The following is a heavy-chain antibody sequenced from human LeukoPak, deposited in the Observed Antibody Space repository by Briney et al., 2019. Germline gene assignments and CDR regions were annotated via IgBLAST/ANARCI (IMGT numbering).Heavy chain of an antibody. CDR1: GASISSTSYY. V-gene: IGHV4-39*01. Sequence: PSETLSLTCTVSGASISSTSYYWGWIRQPPEKGLQWIGSIHYGGSAYYNPSLKSRNTISVDTSKNQFSLKLSSVTATDTAVYYCARLTFYYDGSGYYFDYWGQGTLVTVSS. D-gene: IGHD3-22*01. CDR2: IHYGGSA. CDR3: ARLTFYYDGSGYYFDY. J-gene: IGHJ4*02.